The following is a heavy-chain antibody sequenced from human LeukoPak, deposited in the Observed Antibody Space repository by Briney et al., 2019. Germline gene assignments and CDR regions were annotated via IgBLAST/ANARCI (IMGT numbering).Heavy chain of an antibody. V-gene: IGHV1-18*01. CDR1: GYTFTSYG. D-gene: IGHD3-10*01. CDR3: ASTGSRGSGSSHDAFDI. CDR2: ISAYNGNT. J-gene: IGHJ3*02. Sequence: ASVKVSCKASGYTFTSYGISWVRQAPGQGLEWMGWISAYNGNTNYAQKLQGRVTITADKSTSTAYMELSSLRSEDTAVYYCASTGSRGSGSSHDAFDIWGQGTMVTVSS.